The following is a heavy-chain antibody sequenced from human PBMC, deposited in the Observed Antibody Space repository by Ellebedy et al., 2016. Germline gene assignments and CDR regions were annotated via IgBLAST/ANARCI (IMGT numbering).Heavy chain of an antibody. CDR1: GYTFTSYG. Sequence: ASVKVSXXASGYTFTSYGISWVRQAPGQGLEWMGWISAYNGNTNYAQKLQGRVTMTTDTSTSTAYMELRSLRSDDTAVYYCARDGKYQLLDAATASDYWGQGTLVTVSS. CDR2: ISAYNGNT. CDR3: ARDGKYQLLDAATASDY. D-gene: IGHD2-2*01. J-gene: IGHJ4*02. V-gene: IGHV1-18*01.